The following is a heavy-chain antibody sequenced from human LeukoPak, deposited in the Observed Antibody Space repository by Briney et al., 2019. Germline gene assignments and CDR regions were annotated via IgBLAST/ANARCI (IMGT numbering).Heavy chain of an antibody. J-gene: IGHJ3*02. CDR3: AKDPHCSSTSCSINDAFDI. CDR1: GFTFSSYG. Sequence: PGGSLRLSCAASGFTFSSYGMHWVRQAPGKGLEWVAFIRYDGSNKYYADSVKGRFTISRDNSKNTLCLQMNSLRAEDTAVYYCAKDPHCSSTSCSINDAFDIWGQGTMVTVSS. D-gene: IGHD2-2*01. CDR2: IRYDGSNK. V-gene: IGHV3-30*02.